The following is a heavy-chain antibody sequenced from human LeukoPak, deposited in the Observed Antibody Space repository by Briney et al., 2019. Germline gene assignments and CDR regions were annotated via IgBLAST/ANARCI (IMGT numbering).Heavy chain of an antibody. CDR1: GGSISSSSYY. D-gene: IGHD1-7*01. V-gene: IGHV4-39*01. CDR2: IYYSGST. Sequence: SETLSLTCTVSGGSISSSSYYWGWIRQPPGKGLEWIGSIYYSGSTYYNPSLKSRVTISVDTSKNQFSLKLSSVTAADTAVYYCARHAYHFITGTPFDPWGQGTLVTVSS. CDR3: ARHAYHFITGTPFDP. J-gene: IGHJ5*02.